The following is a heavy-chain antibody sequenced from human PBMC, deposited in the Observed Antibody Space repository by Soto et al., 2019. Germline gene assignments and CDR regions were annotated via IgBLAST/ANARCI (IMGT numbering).Heavy chain of an antibody. Sequence: SGPTLVNPTQTLTLTCTFSGFSLSTSGVGVGWIRQPPGKALEWLALIYWNDDKRYSPSLKSRLTITKDTSKNQVVLTMTNMDPVDTATYYCAHRRALMTTVPQGFDPWAREPWSPSPQ. D-gene: IGHD4-4*01. CDR3: AHRRALMTTVPQGFDP. CDR1: GFSLSTSGVG. V-gene: IGHV2-5*01. CDR2: IYWNDDK. J-gene: IGHJ5*02.